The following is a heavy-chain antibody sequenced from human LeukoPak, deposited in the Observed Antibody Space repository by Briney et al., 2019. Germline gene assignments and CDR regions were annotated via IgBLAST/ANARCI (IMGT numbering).Heavy chain of an antibody. V-gene: IGHV3-30*02. D-gene: IGHD5-18*01. CDR1: GFTFSSYG. Sequence: GGSLRLSCAASGFTFSSYGMHWVRQAPGKELEWVAFIRYDGSNKYYADSVKGRFTISRDNSKNTLYLQMNSLRAEDTAVYYCASLDVDTAMADYWGQGTLVTVSS. CDR2: IRYDGSNK. CDR3: ASLDVDTAMADY. J-gene: IGHJ4*02.